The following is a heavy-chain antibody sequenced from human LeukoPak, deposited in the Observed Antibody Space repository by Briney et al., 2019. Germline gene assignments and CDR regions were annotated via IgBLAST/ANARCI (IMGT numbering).Heavy chain of an antibody. CDR2: IYYSGNT. D-gene: IGHD3/OR15-3a*01. CDR3: ARQTGSGLFILP. J-gene: IGHJ4*02. V-gene: IGHV4-39*01. CDR1: GVSISSSNSY. Sequence: PSETLSLTCTVSGVSISSSNSYWGWIRQPPGKGLEWIVSIYYSGNTYYNASLKSQFSISIDTSKNQFSLRLTSVTAADTAVYYWARQTGSGLFILPGGQGTLVTVSS.